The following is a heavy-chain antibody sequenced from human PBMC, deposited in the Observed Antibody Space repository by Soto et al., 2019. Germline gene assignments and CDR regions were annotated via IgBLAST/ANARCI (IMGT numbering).Heavy chain of an antibody. Sequence: GGSLRLSCAASGFTFSSYGMHWVRQAPGKGLEWVAVISYDGSNKYYADSVKGRFIISRDNSKNTLYLQMNSLRAEDTAVYYCAKGRIVAADYYFDYWGQGTLVTVSS. V-gene: IGHV3-30*18. CDR3: AKGRIVAADYYFDY. J-gene: IGHJ4*02. CDR1: GFTFSSYG. D-gene: IGHD6-13*01. CDR2: ISYDGSNK.